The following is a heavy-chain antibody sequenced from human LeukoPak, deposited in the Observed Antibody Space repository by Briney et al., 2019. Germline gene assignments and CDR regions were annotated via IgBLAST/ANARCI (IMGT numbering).Heavy chain of an antibody. CDR1: GYTLNELS. Sequence: GASVKVSCKVSGYTLNELSVHWVRQAPGKGLEWMGGFDPEDGEPIYAHQFQGRVTLTEDTSSDTAYMEMNNLRSEDTAVYYCAKAPAPPAAAGRYNWFDPWGQGTLVTVSS. D-gene: IGHD6-13*01. CDR3: AKAPAPPAAAGRYNWFDP. V-gene: IGHV1-24*01. CDR2: FDPEDGEP. J-gene: IGHJ5*02.